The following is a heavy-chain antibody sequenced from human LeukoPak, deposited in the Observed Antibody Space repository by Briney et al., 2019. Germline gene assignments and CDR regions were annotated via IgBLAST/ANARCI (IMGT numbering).Heavy chain of an antibody. D-gene: IGHD3-16*02. Sequence: SVKVSCKASGGTFSSYAISWVRQAPGQGLEWMGGIIPIFGTANYAQKFQGRVTITADESTSTAYVELSSLRSEDTAVYYCAREVFAGYRAFDYWGQGTLVTVSS. CDR3: AREVFAGYRAFDY. CDR2: IIPIFGTA. CDR1: GGTFSSYA. V-gene: IGHV1-69*13. J-gene: IGHJ4*02.